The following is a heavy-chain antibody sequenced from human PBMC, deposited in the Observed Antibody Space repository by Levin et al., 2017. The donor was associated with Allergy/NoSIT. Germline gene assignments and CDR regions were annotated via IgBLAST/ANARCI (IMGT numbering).Heavy chain of an antibody. J-gene: IGHJ5*02. Sequence: GESLKISCKASGYTFTSYDINWVRQATGQGLEWMGWMNPNSGNTGYAQKFQGRVTMTRNTSISTAYMELSSLRSEDTAVYYCARGLMTARSRFDPWGQGTLVTVSS. CDR3: ARGLMTARSRFDP. V-gene: IGHV1-8*01. D-gene: IGHD5-18*01. CDR1: GYTFTSYD. CDR2: MNPNSGNT.